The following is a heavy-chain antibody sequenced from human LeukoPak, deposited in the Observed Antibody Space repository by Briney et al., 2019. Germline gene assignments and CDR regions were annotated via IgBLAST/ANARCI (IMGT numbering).Heavy chain of an antibody. V-gene: IGHV4-39*01. D-gene: IGHD3-22*01. Sequence: PSETLSLTCSVSGDSVSRSDSYWAWIRQPPGKGLQWLGTIYYSGRTYYSPSLKSRVTMSVDTSNNQFSLNLRSVTAADTAVYYCARRRYYDGSGYLEWGQGTLLSVSS. J-gene: IGHJ1*01. CDR1: GDSVSRSDSY. CDR3: ARRRYYDGSGYLE. CDR2: IYYSGRT.